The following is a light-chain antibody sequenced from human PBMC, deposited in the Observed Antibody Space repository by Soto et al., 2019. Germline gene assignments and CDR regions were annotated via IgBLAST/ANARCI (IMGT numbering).Light chain of an antibody. CDR3: KQYDNSLWT. CDR2: GAS. CDR1: QTVSSVH. V-gene: IGKV3-20*01. Sequence: EIVMTQSPATLSVSPGEGATLSCRASQTVSSVHLAWYQQKPGQAPRLLIYGASRRATGIPDRFSGSGSGTDFTLTISRLEPEDFAVYYCKQYDNSLWTFGQGTKVDI. J-gene: IGKJ1*01.